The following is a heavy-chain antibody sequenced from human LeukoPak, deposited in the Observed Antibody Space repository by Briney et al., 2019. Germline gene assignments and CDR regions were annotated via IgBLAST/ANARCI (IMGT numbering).Heavy chain of an antibody. CDR1: GGSISSGSYY. CDR2: ISTNGST. CDR3: AREHPMVRGVIIYNWFDP. Sequence: SETLSLTCTVSGGSISSGSYYWSWIRQPAGKGLEWFGRISTNGSTNYNPSLKSRVTISVDTSKNQFSLKLSSVTAADTAVYYCAREHPMVRGVIIYNWFDPWGQGTLVTVSS. J-gene: IGHJ5*02. V-gene: IGHV4-61*02. D-gene: IGHD3-10*01.